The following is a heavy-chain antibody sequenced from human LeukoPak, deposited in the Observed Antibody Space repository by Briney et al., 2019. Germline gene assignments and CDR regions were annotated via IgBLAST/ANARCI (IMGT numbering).Heavy chain of an antibody. J-gene: IGHJ4*02. Sequence: GGSLRLSCATSGFIFSSYWMCWVRQAPGKGLEWVANIKSDGSEEYYGGSVKGRFTISRDNAKNSLYLQMNSLRVEDTAVYYCARGDLWLGHWGQGSLVTISS. D-gene: IGHD3-10*01. CDR3: ARGDLWLGH. V-gene: IGHV3-7*01. CDR2: IKSDGSEE. CDR1: GFIFSSYW.